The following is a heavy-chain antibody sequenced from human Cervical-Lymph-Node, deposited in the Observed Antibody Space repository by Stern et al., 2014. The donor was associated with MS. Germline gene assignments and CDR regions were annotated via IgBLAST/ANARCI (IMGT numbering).Heavy chain of an antibody. Sequence: QVQLVESGSEVKKPGSSVKVSCKASGGTFSSSAITWVRQAPGQGLEWMGRIIPIRGIVNYAQKFQGRVTITADKSTSTAYMELSSLRSEDTAVYYCARRDFYDTSGSHFYYYYGMDVWGQGTTVSVSS. CDR2: IIPIRGIV. V-gene: IGHV1-69*09. CDR1: GGTFSSSA. CDR3: ARRDFYDTSGSHFYYYYGMDV. D-gene: IGHD3-22*01. J-gene: IGHJ6*02.